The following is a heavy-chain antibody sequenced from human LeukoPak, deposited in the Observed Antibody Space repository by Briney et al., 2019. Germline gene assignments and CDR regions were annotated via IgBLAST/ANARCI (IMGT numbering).Heavy chain of an antibody. CDR1: GFTFSSYG. D-gene: IGHD3/OR15-3a*01. CDR2: ISAGGSST. J-gene: IGHJ3*02. Sequence: GGSLRLSCAASGFTFSSYGMHWVRQAPGKGLEWVSAISAGGSSTYYADSVKGRFTISRDNSKNTLFLKMNSLRAEDTAVYYCAKVVWSENAFDIWGQGTMVTVSS. V-gene: IGHV3-23*01. CDR3: AKVVWSENAFDI.